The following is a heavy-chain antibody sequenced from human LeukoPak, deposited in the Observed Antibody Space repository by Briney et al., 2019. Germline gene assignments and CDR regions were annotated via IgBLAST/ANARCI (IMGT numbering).Heavy chain of an antibody. V-gene: IGHV4-39*01. CDR3: ARYYYDSSGWSY. CDR2: IYYSGST. D-gene: IGHD3-22*01. J-gene: IGHJ4*02. CDR1: GGSISSSSYY. Sequence: PSETLSLTCTVSGGSISSSSYYWGWIRQPPGKGLEWIGSIYYSGSTYYNPSLKSRVTISVDTSKNQFSLKLSSVTAADTAVYYCARYYYDSSGWSYWGQGTLVTVSS.